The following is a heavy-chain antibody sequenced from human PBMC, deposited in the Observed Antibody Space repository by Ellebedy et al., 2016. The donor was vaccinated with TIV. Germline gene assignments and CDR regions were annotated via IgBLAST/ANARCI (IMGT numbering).Heavy chain of an antibody. CDR1: GVSISDTAYY. J-gene: IGHJ4*02. CDR3: SREEDNSTQRD. V-gene: IGHV4-39*02. Sequence: SETLSLXXTVSGVSISDTAYYWAWLRQPPGKGLEWIGSICYSGRIYYNPSLKSRVTISMDSSKNQFSFKVTSVTAADTAVYYCSREEDNSTQRDWGQGTLVTVSA. CDR2: ICYSGRI. D-gene: IGHD1-1*01.